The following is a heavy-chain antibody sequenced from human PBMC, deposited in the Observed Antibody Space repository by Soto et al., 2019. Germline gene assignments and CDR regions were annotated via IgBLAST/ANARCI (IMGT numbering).Heavy chain of an antibody. Sequence: QVQLVQSGAEVKKPGASVKVSCKASGYTFTSYAMHWVRQAPGQRLEWMGWINAGNGNTKYSQKFQGRVTITRDTSASTAYMDLSSLRSEDTPVYYCARGYGGYFHWFDPWGQGTLVTVSS. CDR3: ARGYGGYFHWFDP. CDR1: GYTFTSYA. J-gene: IGHJ5*02. D-gene: IGHD4-17*01. V-gene: IGHV1-3*01. CDR2: INAGNGNT.